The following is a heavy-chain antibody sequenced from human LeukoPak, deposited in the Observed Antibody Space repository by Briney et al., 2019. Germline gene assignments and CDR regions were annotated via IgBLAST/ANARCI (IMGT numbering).Heavy chain of an antibody. CDR2: INWNGGST. D-gene: IGHD6-13*01. Sequence: PGGSLRLSCAASGFTFDDYGISWVRQAPGKGLEWVSGINWNGGSTGYADSVKGRFTISRDNAKNSLYLQMNSLRAEDTALYYCARDKRGYSSSWDDYWGQGTLVTVSS. CDR3: ARDKRGYSSSWDDY. J-gene: IGHJ4*02. V-gene: IGHV3-20*04. CDR1: GFTFDDYG.